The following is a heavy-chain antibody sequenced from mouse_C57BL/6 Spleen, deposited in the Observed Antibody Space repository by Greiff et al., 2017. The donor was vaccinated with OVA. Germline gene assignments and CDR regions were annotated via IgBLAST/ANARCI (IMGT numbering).Heavy chain of an antibody. CDR3: ARSEYGDFDV. V-gene: IGHV1-64*01. Sequence: VKLQQPGAELVKPGASVKLSCKASGYTFTSYWMHWVKQRPGQGLEWIGMIHPNSGSTNYNEKFKSKATLTVDKSSSTAYMQLSSLTSEDSAVYYCARSEYGDFDVWGTGTTVTVSS. J-gene: IGHJ1*03. CDR2: IHPNSGST. D-gene: IGHD2-10*02. CDR1: GYTFTSYW.